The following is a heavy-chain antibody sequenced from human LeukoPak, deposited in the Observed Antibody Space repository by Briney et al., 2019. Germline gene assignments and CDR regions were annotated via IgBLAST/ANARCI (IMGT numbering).Heavy chain of an antibody. CDR2: INPSGGST. CDR1: GYTFTSYY. V-gene: IGHV1-46*01. D-gene: IGHD2-21*02. Sequence: ASVTVSCKASGYTFTSYYMHWVRQAPGQGLEWMGIINPSGGSTSYAQKFQGRVTMTSDMSTSTVYMELSSLRSEDTAVYYCARSVVVTALGGNFDYWGQGTLVTVSS. CDR3: ARSVVVTALGGNFDY. J-gene: IGHJ4*02.